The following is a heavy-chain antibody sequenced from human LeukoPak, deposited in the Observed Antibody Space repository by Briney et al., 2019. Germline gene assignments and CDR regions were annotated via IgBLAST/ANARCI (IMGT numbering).Heavy chain of an antibody. J-gene: IGHJ4*02. CDR2: ISYDGDNE. D-gene: IGHD2-8*01. CDR3: ARDNNGDY. V-gene: IGHV3-30*04. Sequence: PGGSLRLSCAAPGFTFSNYAMHWFRLAPGKGLEWLAVISYDGDNEDYADSVKGRFTISRDDYKNTLYLQMNSLTPEVTAFYSCARDNNGDYWGQGTLVTVSA. CDR1: GFTFSNYA.